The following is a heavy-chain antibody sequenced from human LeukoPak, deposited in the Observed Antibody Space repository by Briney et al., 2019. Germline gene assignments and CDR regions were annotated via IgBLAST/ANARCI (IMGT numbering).Heavy chain of an antibody. CDR3: ATSGDILTGYQKVTLAY. D-gene: IGHD3-9*01. CDR1: GGSISSGSYY. J-gene: IGHJ4*02. V-gene: IGHV4-61*02. Sequence: SETLSLTCTVSGGSISSGSYYWSWIRQPAGKGLEWIGRIYTSGSTNYNPSLKSRVTISVDTSKNQFSLDLTSVTAADTAVYYCATSGDILTGYQKVTLAYWGQGTLVSVSS. CDR2: IYTSGST.